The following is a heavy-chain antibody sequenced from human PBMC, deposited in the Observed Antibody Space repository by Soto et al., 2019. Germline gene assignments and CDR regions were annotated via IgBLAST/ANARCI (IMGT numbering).Heavy chain of an antibody. CDR1: GYTFTNYG. D-gene: IGHD3-16*01. V-gene: IGHV1-18*01. CDR2: INPYNANT. J-gene: IGHJ3*02. Sequence: GASVKVSCKTSGYTFTNYGISWVRQAPGQGLEWMGWINPYNANTNYARKLQGRVTMTTDTSTSTAYMDLRSLTSDDTAVYYCARDRVAGIWGDAFDIWGQGTMVTVSS. CDR3: ARDRVAGIWGDAFDI.